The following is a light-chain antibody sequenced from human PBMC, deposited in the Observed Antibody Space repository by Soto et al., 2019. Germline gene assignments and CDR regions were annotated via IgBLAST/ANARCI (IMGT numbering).Light chain of an antibody. Sequence: AIRMTQSPSSFSASTGDRVTITCRASQGIGNNLAWYQRKPGRAPKLLISGASTLQIGVPSRFSGSGSGTEFTLTINYLQSEDFASYYCQHYYSHPPTFGQGTIVEIK. CDR2: GAS. CDR3: QHYYSHPPT. CDR1: QGIGNN. J-gene: IGKJ1*01. V-gene: IGKV1-8*01.